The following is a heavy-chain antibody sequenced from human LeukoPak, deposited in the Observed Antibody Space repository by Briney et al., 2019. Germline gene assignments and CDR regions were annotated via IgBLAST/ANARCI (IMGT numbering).Heavy chain of an antibody. CDR3: VRYIYCLWNNWFDP. CDR1: GFTFSSYG. CDR2: VSYDGANQ. D-gene: IGHD2-15*01. Sequence: GGSLRPSCAASGFTFSSYGMHWVRRAPGKGLEWVAVVSYDGANQYYADSVKGRFSVSRDNSKNTLYLQMNSLRAEDTAVYYCVRYIYCLWNNWFDPWGQGTMVTVSS. J-gene: IGHJ5*02. V-gene: IGHV3-30*03.